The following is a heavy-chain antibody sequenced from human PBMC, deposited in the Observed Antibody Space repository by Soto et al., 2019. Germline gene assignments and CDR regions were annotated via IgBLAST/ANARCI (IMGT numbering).Heavy chain of an antibody. V-gene: IGHV4-34*01. CDR2: INHSGST. Sequence: SETLSLTCAVYGGSFSGYYWSWIRQPPGKGLEWIGEINHSGSTNYNPSLKSRVTISVDTSKNQFSLKLSSVTAADTAVYYCARGRRDGLRFLEWLSYSPFDPWGQGTLVTVS. CDR1: GGSFSGYY. CDR3: ARGRRDGLRFLEWLSYSPFDP. J-gene: IGHJ5*02. D-gene: IGHD3-3*01.